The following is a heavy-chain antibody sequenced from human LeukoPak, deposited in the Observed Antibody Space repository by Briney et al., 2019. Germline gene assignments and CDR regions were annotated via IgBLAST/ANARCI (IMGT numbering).Heavy chain of an antibody. D-gene: IGHD4-17*01. Sequence: SVKVSCKASGGTFSSYAISWGRQAPGQGVEWMGGIIPIFGTANSAQKFQGRVTITADESTSTAYMELSSLRSEDTAVYYCARLDYGDQSAPVVINAFDIWGQGTMVTVSS. CDR3: ARLDYGDQSAPVVINAFDI. CDR2: IIPIFGTA. CDR1: GGTFSSYA. V-gene: IGHV1-69*13. J-gene: IGHJ3*02.